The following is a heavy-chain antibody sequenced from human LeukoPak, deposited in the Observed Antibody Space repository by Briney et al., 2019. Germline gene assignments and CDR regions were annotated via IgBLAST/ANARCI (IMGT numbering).Heavy chain of an antibody. V-gene: IGHV4-59*01. J-gene: IGHJ6*03. CDR2: IYYTGST. CDR1: SGSISNYY. Sequence: PSATLSLTCTVSSGSISNYYWSWIRQPPGKGLECIGYIYYTGSTNYNPSLKSRVIISVDTSKNQFSLKLSSVTAADTAVYYCARRAARLSYYYYMDVWGKGTTVTVSS. CDR3: ARRAARLSYYYYMDV. D-gene: IGHD6-6*01.